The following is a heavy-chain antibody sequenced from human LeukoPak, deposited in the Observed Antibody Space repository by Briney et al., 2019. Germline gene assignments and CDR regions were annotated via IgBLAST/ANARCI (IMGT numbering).Heavy chain of an antibody. D-gene: IGHD4-11*01. V-gene: IGHV1-2*02. CDR1: GYTFTGYY. J-gene: IGHJ6*03. Sequence: GASVKVSCKASGYTFTGYYMHWVRQAPGQGLEWMGWINPNSGGTNFAQKFQDRVTMTSGTSISTACMELSRLRSDDTAVYYCARGDYSRDYYYMDVWGKGTTVTVSS. CDR2: INPNSGGT. CDR3: ARGDYSRDYYYMDV.